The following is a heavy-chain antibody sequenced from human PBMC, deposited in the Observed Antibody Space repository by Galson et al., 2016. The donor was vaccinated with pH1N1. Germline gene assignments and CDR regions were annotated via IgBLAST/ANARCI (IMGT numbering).Heavy chain of an antibody. J-gene: IGHJ4*02. CDR1: GGSVSRGHYY. Sequence: LSLTCNVSGGSVSRGHYYWRWIRQFPGKGLEWIGYSFYSGTTKYNPSLENRVVISLDTSKNQCTLWLTSVSASDTAAYYCARDRHFDFWGGYFDSWGQGILVTVSS. CDR2: SFYSGTT. V-gene: IGHV4-61*01. CDR3: ARDRHFDFWGGYFDS. D-gene: IGHD3-3*01.